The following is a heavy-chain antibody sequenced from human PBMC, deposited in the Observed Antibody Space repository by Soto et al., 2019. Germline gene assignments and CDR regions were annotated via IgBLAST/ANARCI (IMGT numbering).Heavy chain of an antibody. V-gene: IGHV4-31*03. J-gene: IGHJ2*01. CDR1: GGSISSGGYY. CDR2: IYYSGST. CDR3: AREERTVSSIAARSCWYFDL. D-gene: IGHD6-6*01. Sequence: QVQLQESGPGLVKPSQTLSLTCTVSGGSISSGGYYWSWIRQHPGKGLEWIGYIYYSGSTYYNPSLKSRVTISVDTSKNQFSLKLSSVTAADTAVYYCAREERTVSSIAARSCWYFDLWGRGTLVTVSS.